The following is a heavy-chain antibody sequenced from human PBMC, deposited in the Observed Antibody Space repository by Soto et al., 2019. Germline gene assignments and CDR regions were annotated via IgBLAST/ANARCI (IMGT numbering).Heavy chain of an antibody. Sequence: SETLSLTCTVSGGSISSYYWSWIRQPPGKGLEWIGFVYYTGIARYNPSLKSRVTISVDTSKNQFSLKLTSVTAADTAIYYCARRILSTETFDYWGQGTLVTGSS. J-gene: IGHJ4*02. D-gene: IGHD5-12*01. CDR1: GGSISSYY. V-gene: IGHV4-59*08. CDR2: VYYTGIA. CDR3: ARRILSTETFDY.